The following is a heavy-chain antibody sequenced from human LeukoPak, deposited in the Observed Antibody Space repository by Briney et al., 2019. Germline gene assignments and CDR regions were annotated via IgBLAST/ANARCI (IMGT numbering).Heavy chain of an antibody. CDR1: GFTFSSYA. J-gene: IGHJ4*02. V-gene: IGHV3-30-3*02. D-gene: IGHD3-22*01. CDR3: AKNAPDSSED. CDR2: ISYDGSNK. Sequence: GGSLRLSCAASGFTFSSYAMHWVRQAPGKGLEWVAVISYDGSNKYYADSVKGRFTISRDNSKNTLYLQMNSLRPEDTAVYYCAKNAPDSSEDWGQGTLVTVSS.